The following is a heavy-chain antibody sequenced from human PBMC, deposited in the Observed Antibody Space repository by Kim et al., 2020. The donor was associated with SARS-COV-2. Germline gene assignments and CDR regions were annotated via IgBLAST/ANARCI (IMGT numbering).Heavy chain of an antibody. Sequence: GGSLRLSCAASGFTFSSYGMHWVRQAPGKGLEWVAVISYDGSNKYYADSVKGRFTISRDNSKNTLYLQMNSLRAEDTAVYYCAKVGYDFWRGYRSGYYFDYWGQGTLVTVSS. CDR2: ISYDGSNK. CDR3: AKVGYDFWRGYRSGYYFDY. D-gene: IGHD3-3*01. V-gene: IGHV3-30*18. J-gene: IGHJ4*02. CDR1: GFTFSSYG.